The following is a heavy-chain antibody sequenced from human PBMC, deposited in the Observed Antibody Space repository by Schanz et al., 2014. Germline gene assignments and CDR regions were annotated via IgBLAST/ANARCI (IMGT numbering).Heavy chain of an antibody. V-gene: IGHV3-33*01. CDR1: GFTFISYD. J-gene: IGHJ6*03. D-gene: IGHD1-1*01. Sequence: QAQLVESGGGVVQPGRSLRLSCVASGFTFISYDIHWVRQAPGKGLEWVAVIRYDGRNKNFVESVRGRFTISRDNTKNFLHLEMNNLRAEDTAVYFCARESGGQNDLDTEPHKYTYMDVWGKGTTVTVSS. CDR3: ARESGGQNDLDTEPHKYTYMDV. CDR2: IRYDGRNK.